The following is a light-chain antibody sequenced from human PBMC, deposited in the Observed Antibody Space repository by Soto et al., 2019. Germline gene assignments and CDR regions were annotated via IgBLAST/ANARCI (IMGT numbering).Light chain of an antibody. CDR1: ALPQQY. CDR2: EDT. Sequence: SYGLIQSPSVSVSQGQTAMVTCSGDALPQQYTYLYQHTSGQVTLLVIYEDTRRPSEIPERFYASASGTVATLTISAAQVEDDDHYYCYSPDLDGVPVFGGGNKLTVL. V-gene: IGLV3-10*03. CDR3: YSPDLDGVPV. J-gene: IGLJ3*02.